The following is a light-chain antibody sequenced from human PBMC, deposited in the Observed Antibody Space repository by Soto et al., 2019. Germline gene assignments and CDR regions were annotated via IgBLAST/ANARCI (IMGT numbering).Light chain of an antibody. Sequence: DIQMTQSPSSLSASVGDSVTITCRASQKISSYVNWYQHKSGKAPKLLIYAASSLQGVVPSRFSGGGSGTDFTLTISSLQPEDVATYYCQQSYRTPRAFGQGTKVEIK. CDR1: QKISSY. CDR3: QQSYRTPRA. J-gene: IGKJ1*01. CDR2: AAS. V-gene: IGKV1-39*01.